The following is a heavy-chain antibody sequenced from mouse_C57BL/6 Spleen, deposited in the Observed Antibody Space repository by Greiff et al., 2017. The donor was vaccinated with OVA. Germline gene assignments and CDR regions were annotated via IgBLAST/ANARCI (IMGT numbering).Heavy chain of an antibody. J-gene: IGHJ4*01. D-gene: IGHD1-1*01. CDR2: INPSSGYT. CDR3: ARPIITTVVADYAMDY. V-gene: IGHV1-7*01. Sequence: QVQLKESGAELAKPGASVKLSCKASGYTFTSYWMHWVKQRPGQGLEWIGYINPSSGYTKYNQKFKDKATLTADKSSSTAYMQLSSLTYEDSAVYYCARPIITTVVADYAMDYWGQGTSVTVSS. CDR1: GYTFTSYW.